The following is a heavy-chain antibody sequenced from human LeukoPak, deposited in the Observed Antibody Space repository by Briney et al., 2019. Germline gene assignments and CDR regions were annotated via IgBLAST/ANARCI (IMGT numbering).Heavy chain of an antibody. D-gene: IGHD3-10*02. CDR3: AELGITMIGGV. Sequence: GGSLRLSCAASGFTFSTYSMNWVRQAPGKGLEWVSSISSSSAYINYADSVKGRFTISRDNAKNSLYLQMNSLRAEDTAVYYCAELGITMIGGVWGKGTTVTISS. J-gene: IGHJ6*04. CDR2: ISSSSAYI. CDR1: GFTFSTYS. V-gene: IGHV3-21*01.